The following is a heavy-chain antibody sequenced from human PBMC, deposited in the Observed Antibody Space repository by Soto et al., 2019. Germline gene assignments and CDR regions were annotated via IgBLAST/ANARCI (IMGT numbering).Heavy chain of an antibody. Sequence: GGSLRLSCAASGFTFSSYTMNWVRQAPGKGLEWVSSISLSSTDIYYADSVKGRFTISRDNANNSLYLQMNNLSAEDTAIYFCARGAQTSGTPQANWGQGTLVTVSS. J-gene: IGHJ4*02. D-gene: IGHD6-19*01. V-gene: IGHV3-21*01. CDR3: ARGAQTSGTPQAN. CDR2: ISLSSTDI. CDR1: GFTFSSYT.